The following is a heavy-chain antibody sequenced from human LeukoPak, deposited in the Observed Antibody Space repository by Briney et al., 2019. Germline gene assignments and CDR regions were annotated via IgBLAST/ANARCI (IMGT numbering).Heavy chain of an antibody. V-gene: IGHV3-23*01. CDR3: ARGSDLGSYNELEY. CDR1: GFTFSSFA. D-gene: IGHD3-10*01. J-gene: IGHJ4*02. CDR2: NNGSVG. Sequence: GGSLRLSCTASGFTFSSFAMSWVRQAPGKGLEWVSGNNGSVGYYANSVKSRFTISRDNSNNTLYLQMNSLGAEDTATYYCARGSDLGSYNELEYWGQGTLVTVSS.